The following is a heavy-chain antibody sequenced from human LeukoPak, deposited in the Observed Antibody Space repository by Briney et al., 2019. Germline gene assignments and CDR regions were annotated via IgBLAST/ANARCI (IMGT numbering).Heavy chain of an antibody. V-gene: IGHV1-8*03. J-gene: IGHJ4*02. CDR3: ARVESTSCYGCIDY. D-gene: IGHD2-2*01. CDR1: GYTFTSYD. Sequence: ASVKVSCKASGYTFTSYDINWVRQATGQGLEWMGWMNPNSGNTGYAQKFQGRVTITADKSTSTAYTELSSLRSEDTAVYYCARVESTSCYGCIDYWGQGTLVTVSS. CDR2: MNPNSGNT.